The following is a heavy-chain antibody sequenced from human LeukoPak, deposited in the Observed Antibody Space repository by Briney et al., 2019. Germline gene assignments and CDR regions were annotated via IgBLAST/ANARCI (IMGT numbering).Heavy chain of an antibody. V-gene: IGHV3-7*05. CDR2: IKPDGSAI. CDR3: TRDRFYYFDH. Sequence: PGGSLRLSCAASGFTFSNLRMSWVRQAPGKGLEWVANIKPDGSAIYYVDSVKGRFTISRDNVKNSLYLQMNSLKAEDTAVYYCTRDRFYYFDHWGQGTLVTVSP. J-gene: IGHJ4*02. CDR1: GFTFSNLR.